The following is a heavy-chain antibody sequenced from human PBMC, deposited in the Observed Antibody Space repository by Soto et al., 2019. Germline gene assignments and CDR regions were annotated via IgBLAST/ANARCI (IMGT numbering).Heavy chain of an antibody. D-gene: IGHD2-21*01. CDR1: ARSTSMRNYF. V-gene: IGHV4-39*01. Sequence: PSEPLSPTSTLSARSTSMRNYFWDWLLHAPGKGLEWIASILYSRTTSYNSSLEGRVAIAVDTSKSQFSLKLNSVTAADTAVYYCARLGWGNGDSDYWGQGTLVTVSS. J-gene: IGHJ4*02. CDR3: ARLGWGNGDSDY. CDR2: ILYSRTT.